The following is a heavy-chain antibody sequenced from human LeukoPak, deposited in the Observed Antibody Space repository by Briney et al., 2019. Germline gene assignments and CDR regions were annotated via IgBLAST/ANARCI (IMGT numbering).Heavy chain of an antibody. J-gene: IGHJ3*02. CDR1: GYTFTGCY. Sequence: ASVKVSCKASGYTFTGCYMHWVRQAPGQGLEWMGRINPNSGGTNYAQKFQGRVTMTRDTSISTAYMELSRLRSDDTAVYYCATNYYDSSGYQSWYAFDIWGQGTMVTVSS. CDR2: INPNSGGT. D-gene: IGHD3-22*01. V-gene: IGHV1-2*06. CDR3: ATNYYDSSGYQSWYAFDI.